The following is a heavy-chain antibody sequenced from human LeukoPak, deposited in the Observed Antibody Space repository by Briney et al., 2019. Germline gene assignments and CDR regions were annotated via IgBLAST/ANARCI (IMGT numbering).Heavy chain of an antibody. Sequence: GESLKISCKGSGYSFTNYWIGWVRQMPGKGLEWMGIIYPADSHTTYSPSFQGQVTISVDKSITTAYLQWSSLRASDTAIYYCASHITWSSRRGDDAFEIWGQGTMVTVSS. D-gene: IGHD2-2*01. J-gene: IGHJ3*02. V-gene: IGHV5-51*01. CDR3: ASHITWSSRRGDDAFEI. CDR2: IYPADSHT. CDR1: GYSFTNYW.